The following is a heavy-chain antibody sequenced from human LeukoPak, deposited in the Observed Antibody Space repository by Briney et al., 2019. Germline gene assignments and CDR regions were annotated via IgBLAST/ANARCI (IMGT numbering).Heavy chain of an antibody. CDR2: ISSSSTTI. J-gene: IGHJ2*01. CDR3: SSASGRYFDL. V-gene: IGHV3-48*04. Sequence: GGSLRLSCAASGFTFTTYSMNWVRQATGKGLEWVSYISSSSTTIYFADSVKGRFTISRDNAKNSLSLQMNPLRAEDTAVYYCSSASGRYFDLWGRGALVTVSS. CDR1: GFTFTTYS.